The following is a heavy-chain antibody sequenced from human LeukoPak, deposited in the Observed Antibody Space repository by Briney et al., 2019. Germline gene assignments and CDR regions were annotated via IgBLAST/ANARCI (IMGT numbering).Heavy chain of an antibody. CDR2: ISGDGSST. CDR1: GFTFYDYA. Sequence: GGSLRLSCAASGFTFYDYAMHWVRRAPRGGLEWVCLISGDGSSTYYAACMEGRFTTSRNNSKNSLYLQTNSLRTEDTALYYCARKLLESSSWYLPFEYWGQGTLVSVSS. J-gene: IGHJ4*02. D-gene: IGHD6-13*01. V-gene: IGHV3-43*02. CDR3: ARKLLESSSWYLPFEY.